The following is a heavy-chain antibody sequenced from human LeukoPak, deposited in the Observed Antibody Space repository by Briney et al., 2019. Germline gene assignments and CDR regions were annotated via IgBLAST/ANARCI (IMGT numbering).Heavy chain of an antibody. J-gene: IGHJ4*02. CDR1: GFTLSTYD. D-gene: IGHD3-22*01. V-gene: IGHV3-30*02. Sequence: GGSLRLSCAASGFTLSTYDMHWVRQAPGKGLEWVAFTRYDGSNKYYADSVKGRFTVSRDNSKNTLYLQMNSLRAEDTAVYYCARELPYYYDSSGYFDYWGQGTLVTVSS. CDR2: TRYDGSNK. CDR3: ARELPYYYDSSGYFDY.